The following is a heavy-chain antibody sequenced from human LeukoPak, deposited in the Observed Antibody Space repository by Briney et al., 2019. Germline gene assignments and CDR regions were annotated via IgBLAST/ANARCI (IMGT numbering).Heavy chain of an antibody. CDR1: GFTFSSYG. V-gene: IGHV3-30*02. Sequence: QSGGSLRLSCAASGFTFSSYGMHWVRQAPGKGLECVAFRRYDGSNKYYADSVKGRFTISRDNSKNTLYLQMNSLRAEDTAVYYCARVGAVAGTIDYWGQGTLVTVSS. J-gene: IGHJ4*02. CDR2: RRYDGSNK. CDR3: ARVGAVAGTIDY. D-gene: IGHD6-19*01.